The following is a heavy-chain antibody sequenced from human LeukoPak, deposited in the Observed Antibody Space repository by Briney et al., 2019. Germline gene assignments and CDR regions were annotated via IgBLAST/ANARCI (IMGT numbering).Heavy chain of an antibody. D-gene: IGHD6-13*01. CDR1: GFTFSGYA. CDR3: ATIAAAAPASY. CDR2: ISSSSSYI. J-gene: IGHJ4*02. V-gene: IGHV3-21*01. Sequence: PGGSLRLSCAASGFTFSGYAMSWVRQAPGKGLEWVSSISSSSSYIYYADSVKGRFTISRDNAKNSLYLQMNSLRAEDTAVYYCATIAAAAPASYWGQGTLVTVSS.